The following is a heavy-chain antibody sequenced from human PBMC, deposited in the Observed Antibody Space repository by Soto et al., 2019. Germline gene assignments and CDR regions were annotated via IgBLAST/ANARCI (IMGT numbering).Heavy chain of an antibody. CDR2: IYYSGST. V-gene: IGHV4-59*01. D-gene: IGHD3-9*01. Sequence: SETLSLTCTVSGGSISSYYWSWIRQPPGKGLEWIGYIYYSGSTNYNPSLKSRVTISVDTSKNQFSLKLSSVTAADTAVYYCARGNDILTGYYNPVYWGQGTLVTVSS. CDR3: ARGNDILTGYYNPVY. CDR1: GGSISSYY. J-gene: IGHJ4*02.